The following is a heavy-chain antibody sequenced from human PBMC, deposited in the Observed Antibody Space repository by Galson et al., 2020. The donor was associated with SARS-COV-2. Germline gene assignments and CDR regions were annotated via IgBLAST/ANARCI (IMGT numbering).Heavy chain of an antibody. V-gene: IGHV4-39*01. J-gene: IGHJ6*02. Sequence: ASETLSLTCTVSGGSVSSSSYYWGRIRQPPGKGLEWIGSIYYTGSTHYTPSFESRVTISVDTSKNLVSLRLSPVTAADTAVYYGTSTGRDNGYSRYLGDEYAMDVWGRGTTFTVSS. CDR1: GGSVSSSSYY. CDR2: IYYTGST. D-gene: IGHD5-12*01. CDR3: TSTGRDNGYSRYLGDEYAMDV.